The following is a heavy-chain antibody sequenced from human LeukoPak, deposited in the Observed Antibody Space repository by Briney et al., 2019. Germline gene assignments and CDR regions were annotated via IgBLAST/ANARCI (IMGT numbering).Heavy chain of an antibody. J-gene: IGHJ4*02. CDR1: GFTFCIYY. CDR2: LGSDASLT. V-gene: IGHV3-30*04. Sequence: GRSLRLSCIPSGFTFCIYYMHCPRQAPGKAREWLAVLGSDASLTYYADFVKGRFTISRDNSKDTLYLQMNSLSGHHSALLYCGKERQVGATPFDYWGQGSLVTVSS. CDR3: GKERQVGATPFDY. D-gene: IGHD1-26*01.